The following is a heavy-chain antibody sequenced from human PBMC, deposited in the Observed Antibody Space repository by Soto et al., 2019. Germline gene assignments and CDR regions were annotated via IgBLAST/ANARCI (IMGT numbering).Heavy chain of an antibody. V-gene: IGHV4-39*02. CDR2: VHYTGST. CDR3: ARDGSIYYYDSSGYYLPYFDY. D-gene: IGHD3-22*01. Sequence: SETLSLTCTVSYGSISRSTFYWGWIRQPPGKGLEWIGSVHYTGSTYYNPSLKSRVTMSVDTSKNHLSLKLSSVTAADTAVYYCARDGSIYYYDSSGYYLPYFDYWGQGTLVTVSS. CDR1: YGSISRSTFY. J-gene: IGHJ4*02.